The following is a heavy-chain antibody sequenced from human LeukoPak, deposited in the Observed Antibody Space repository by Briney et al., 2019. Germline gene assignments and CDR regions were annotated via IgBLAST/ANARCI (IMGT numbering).Heavy chain of an antibody. CDR3: ARVERRGILTGHGSAPFDP. CDR2: IIPIFGTA. D-gene: IGHD3-9*01. V-gene: IGHV1-69*01. Sequence: SCAASGFTFSSYAISWVRQAPGQGLEWMGGIIPIFGTANYAQKFQGRVTITADESTSTAYMELSGLRSEDTAVYYCARVERRGILTGHGSAPFDPWGQGTLVTVSS. CDR1: GFTFSSYA. J-gene: IGHJ5*02.